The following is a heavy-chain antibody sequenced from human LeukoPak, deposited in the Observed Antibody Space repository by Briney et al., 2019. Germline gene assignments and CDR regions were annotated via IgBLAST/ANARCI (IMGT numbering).Heavy chain of an antibody. CDR3: ARASGSYGFWYFDL. Sequence: SVKVSCKASGGTFSSYAISWVRQAPGQGLEWMGRIIPIFGTANYAQKFQGRVTITTDESTSTAFMELSRLRSEDTAVYYCARASGSYGFWYFDLWGRGTLVTVSS. V-gene: IGHV1-69*05. J-gene: IGHJ2*01. D-gene: IGHD1-26*01. CDR1: GGTFSSYA. CDR2: IIPIFGTA.